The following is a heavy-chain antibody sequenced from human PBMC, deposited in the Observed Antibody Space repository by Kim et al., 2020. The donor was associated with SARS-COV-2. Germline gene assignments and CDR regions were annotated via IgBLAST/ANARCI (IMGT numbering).Heavy chain of an antibody. V-gene: IGHV3-21*01. Sequence: GGSLRLSCAASGFTFSSYSMNWVRQAPGKGLEWVSSISSSSSYIYYADSVKGRFTISRDNAKNSLYLQMNSLRAEDTAVYYCASLPTRIVVVPAAPMAVDYWGQGTLVTVSS. CDR2: ISSSSSYI. CDR3: ASLPTRIVVVPAAPMAVDY. D-gene: IGHD2-2*01. J-gene: IGHJ4*02. CDR1: GFTFSSYS.